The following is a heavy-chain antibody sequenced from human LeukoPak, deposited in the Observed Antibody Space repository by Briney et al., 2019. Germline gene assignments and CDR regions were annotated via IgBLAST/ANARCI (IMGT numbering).Heavy chain of an antibody. D-gene: IGHD4-11*01. CDR2: IYYSGST. CDR1: GGSISSYY. Sequence: SETLSLTCTVSGGSISSYYWSWIRQPPGKGLEWIGYIYYSGSTNYDPSLKSRVTISVDTSKNQFSLKLSSVTAADTAVYYCARDRSLWGCSNPLDYWGQGTLVTVSS. J-gene: IGHJ4*02. V-gene: IGHV4-59*01. CDR3: ARDRSLWGCSNPLDY.